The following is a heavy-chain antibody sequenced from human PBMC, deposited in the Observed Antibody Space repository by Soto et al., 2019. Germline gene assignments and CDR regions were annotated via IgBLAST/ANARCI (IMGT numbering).Heavy chain of an antibody. Sequence: TSETLSLTCTVSGGSISSGGYYWSWIRQHPGKGLEWIGYIYYSGSTYYNPSLKSRVTISVDTSKNQFSLKLSSVTAADTAVYYCARDARLDDSSGYFLEYYFDYWGQGTLVTVSS. CDR1: GGSISSGGYY. V-gene: IGHV4-31*03. CDR3: ARDARLDDSSGYFLEYYFDY. D-gene: IGHD3-22*01. J-gene: IGHJ4*02. CDR2: IYYSGST.